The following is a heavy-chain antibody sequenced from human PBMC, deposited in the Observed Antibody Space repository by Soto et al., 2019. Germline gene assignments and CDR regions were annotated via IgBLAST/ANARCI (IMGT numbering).Heavy chain of an antibody. J-gene: IGHJ6*02. CDR2: IYYSGST. Sequence: SETLSLTCTVSVGSVSSGSYYWSWIRQPPGKGLEWIGYIYYSGSTNYNPSLKSRVTISVDTSKNQFSLKLSSVTAADTAVYYCARPLYSYGPMDVWGQGTTVTVSS. CDR1: VGSVSSGSYY. V-gene: IGHV4-61*01. CDR3: ARPLYSYGPMDV. D-gene: IGHD5-18*01.